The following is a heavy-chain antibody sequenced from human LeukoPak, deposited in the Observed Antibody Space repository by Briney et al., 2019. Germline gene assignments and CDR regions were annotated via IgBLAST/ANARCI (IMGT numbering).Heavy chain of an antibody. CDR1: GFTFSSYA. CDR2: ISYDGSNK. CDR3: ARDVPLLLWFGELNY. J-gene: IGHJ4*02. Sequence: PGGSLRLSCAASGFTFSSYAMHWVRQAPGKGLEWVAVISYDGSNKYYADSVKGRFTISRDNSKNTLYLQMNSLRAEDTAVHYCARDVPLLLWFGELNYWGQGTLVTVSS. V-gene: IGHV3-30*04. D-gene: IGHD3-10*01.